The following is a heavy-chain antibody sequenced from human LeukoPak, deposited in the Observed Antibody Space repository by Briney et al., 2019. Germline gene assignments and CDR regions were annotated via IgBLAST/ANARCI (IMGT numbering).Heavy chain of an antibody. D-gene: IGHD4-11*01. J-gene: IGHJ4*02. V-gene: IGHV4-59*01. Sequence: PETLSLTCTVSGGSISSYYWSWIRQPPGQGLEWIGYINYSGSTNYNPSLKSRVTISVDTSKNQFSLKLSSVTAADTAVYYCARDSNDYHHDYWGQGTLVTVSS. CDR1: GGSISSYY. CDR3: ARDSNDYHHDY. CDR2: INYSGST.